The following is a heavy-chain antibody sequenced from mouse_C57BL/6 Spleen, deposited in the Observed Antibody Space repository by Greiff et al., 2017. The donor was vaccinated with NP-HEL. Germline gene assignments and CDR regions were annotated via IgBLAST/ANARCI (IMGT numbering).Heavy chain of an antibody. V-gene: IGHV1-80*01. CDR2: IYPGDGDT. Sequence: VKLQQSGAELVKPGASVKISCKASGYAFSSYWMNWVKQRPGKGLEWIGQIYPGDGDTNYNGKFKGKATLTADKTSSTAYMQLSSLTSEDSAVYFCARGYGSSYNFDYWGQGTTLTVSS. D-gene: IGHD1-1*01. CDR3: ARGYGSSYNFDY. J-gene: IGHJ2*01. CDR1: GYAFSSYW.